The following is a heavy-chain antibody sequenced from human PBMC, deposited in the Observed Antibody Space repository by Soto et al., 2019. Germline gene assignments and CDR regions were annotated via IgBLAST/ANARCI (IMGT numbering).Heavy chain of an antibody. Sequence: GGSLRLSCAASGFTFSSYAMSWVRQAPGKGLEWVSAISGSGGSTYYADSVKGRFTISRDNSKNTLYLQMNSRRAEDTAVYYCAKTVSSYGEGGLYYYYGMDVWGQGTTVTVSS. CDR3: AKTVSSYGEGGLYYYYGMDV. J-gene: IGHJ6*02. CDR1: GFTFSSYA. D-gene: IGHD4-17*01. CDR2: ISGSGGST. V-gene: IGHV3-23*01.